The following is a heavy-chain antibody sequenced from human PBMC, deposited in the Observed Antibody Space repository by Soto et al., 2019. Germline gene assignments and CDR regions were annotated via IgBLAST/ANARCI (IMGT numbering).Heavy chain of an antibody. V-gene: IGHV3-23*01. CDR2: ISYSGGST. Sequence: EVQVLESGGGLVQPGGSLRLSCAASGFIFSNDAFNWVRQAPGKGLEWVSGISYSGGSTNYADSVNGRFTFSRDNSKKTLSLQRDSLRAVDMAVYYCAESSGSNYYHAMDGWGQGTSV. J-gene: IGHJ6*02. CDR3: AESSGSNYYHAMDG. CDR1: GFIFSNDA.